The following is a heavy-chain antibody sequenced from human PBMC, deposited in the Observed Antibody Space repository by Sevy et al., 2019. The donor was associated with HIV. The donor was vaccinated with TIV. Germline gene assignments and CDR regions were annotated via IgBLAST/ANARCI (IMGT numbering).Heavy chain of an antibody. CDR2: ISGSGGLT. CDR3: AKGSVAARVGNYFDL. V-gene: IGHV3-23*01. J-gene: IGHJ4*02. CDR1: GFTFISYA. Sequence: GGSLRLSCAASGFTFISYAMSWVRQAPGKGLEWVSGISGSGGLTYYADSVKGRFSISRDNSKNTLYLQMNGLRADDTAVYYCAKGSVAARVGNYFDLWGQGALVTVSS. D-gene: IGHD6-19*01.